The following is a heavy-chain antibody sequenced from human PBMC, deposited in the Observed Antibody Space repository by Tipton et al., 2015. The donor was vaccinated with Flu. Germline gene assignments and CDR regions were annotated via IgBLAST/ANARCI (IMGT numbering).Heavy chain of an antibody. J-gene: IGHJ3*02. V-gene: IGHV4-59*08. D-gene: IGHD1-26*01. CDR2: IYYSGST. Sequence: TLSLTCTVSGGSISSYYWSWIRQPPGKGLEWIGYIYYSGSTNYNPSLKSRVTISVDTSKNQFSLKLSSVTAADTAVYYCARRSGSRGATMNAFDIWGQGTMVTVSS. CDR1: GGSISSYY. CDR3: ARRSGSRGATMNAFDI.